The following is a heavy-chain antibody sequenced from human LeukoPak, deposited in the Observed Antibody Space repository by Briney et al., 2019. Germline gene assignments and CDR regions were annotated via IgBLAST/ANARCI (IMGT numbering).Heavy chain of an antibody. D-gene: IGHD3-9*01. V-gene: IGHV3-30*18. Sequence: GGSLRLSCAASGFTFSSYGMHWVRQAPGKGLEWVAVISYDAYNEYYADSVKGRFTISRDNSKNTLYLQMNSLRAEDTAVYYCAKGLTYYDILTAGYWGQGTLVTVSS. CDR2: ISYDAYNE. J-gene: IGHJ4*02. CDR1: GFTFSSYG. CDR3: AKGLTYYDILTAGY.